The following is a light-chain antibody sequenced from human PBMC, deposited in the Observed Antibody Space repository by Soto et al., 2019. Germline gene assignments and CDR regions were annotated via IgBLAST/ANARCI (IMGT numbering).Light chain of an antibody. V-gene: IGKV4-1*01. J-gene: IGKJ2*01. CDR1: QSVLYSSNSKNY. Sequence: DIVMTQSPDSLAVSLGEGATINCMSSQSVLYSSNSKNYLAWYQQKPGQPPKLLIYWASTRESGVPDRFSGSGSGTEFTLTISSLQAEDVAVYYCQQYYSTPYTFGQGTKLEIK. CDR3: QQYYSTPYT. CDR2: WAS.